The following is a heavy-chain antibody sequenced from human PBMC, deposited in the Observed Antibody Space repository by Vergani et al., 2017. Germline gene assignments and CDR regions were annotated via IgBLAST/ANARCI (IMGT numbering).Heavy chain of an antibody. Sequence: EVQLLESGGGLVQPGGSLRLSCAASGFTFSSYAMSWVRQAPGKGLEWVSAISGSGGSTYYADSVKGRFTISRDNSQNTLYLQMNSLRAEDTAVYYCSKALNPYYDFWSGYSXFDYWGQGTLVTVSS. D-gene: IGHD3-3*01. CDR3: SKALNPYYDFWSGYSXFDY. CDR2: ISGSGGST. J-gene: IGHJ4*02. CDR1: GFTFSSYA. V-gene: IGHV3-23*01.